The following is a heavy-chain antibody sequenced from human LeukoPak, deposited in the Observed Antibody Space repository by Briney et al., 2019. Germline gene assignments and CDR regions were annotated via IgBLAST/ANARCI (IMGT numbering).Heavy chain of an antibody. V-gene: IGHV4-30-4*01. J-gene: IGHJ5*02. Sequence: SETLSLTCTVSGGSISSGDYYWSWIRQPPGKGLEWTGYIYYSGSTYYNPSLKSRVTISVDTSKNQFSLKLSSVTAADTAVYYCARVLFDNSWFDPWGQGTLVTVSS. D-gene: IGHD3-9*01. CDR1: GGSISSGDYY. CDR3: ARVLFDNSWFDP. CDR2: IYYSGST.